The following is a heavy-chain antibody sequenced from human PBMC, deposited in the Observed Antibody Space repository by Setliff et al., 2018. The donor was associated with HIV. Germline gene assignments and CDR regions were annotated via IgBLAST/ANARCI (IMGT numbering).Heavy chain of an antibody. D-gene: IGHD1-1*01. CDR2: INPSGGST. CDR3: ASARIPTGGTSTSLDY. CDR1: GYTFTSFG. J-gene: IGHJ4*02. Sequence: ASVKVSCKASGYTFTSFGIIWVRQAPGQGLEWMGIINPSGGSTSYAQKFQGRVTMTEDTSTDTAYMALSTLRPEDTAVYYCASARIPTGGTSTSLDYWGQGALVTVSS. V-gene: IGHV1-46*01.